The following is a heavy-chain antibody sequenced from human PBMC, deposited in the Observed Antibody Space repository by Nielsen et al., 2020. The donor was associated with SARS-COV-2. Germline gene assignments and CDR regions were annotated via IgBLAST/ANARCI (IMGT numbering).Heavy chain of an antibody. CDR2: MNPNSGNT. Sequence: ASVKVSCKASGYTFTSYDINWVRQATGQGLEWMGWMNPNSGNTGYAQKFQGRVSMTRNTSISAAYMELSSLRSDDTAVYYCASGQIPLMDVWGQGTTVTVSS. CDR3: ASGQIPLMDV. V-gene: IGHV1-8*01. J-gene: IGHJ6*02. CDR1: GYTFTSYD. D-gene: IGHD2-21*01.